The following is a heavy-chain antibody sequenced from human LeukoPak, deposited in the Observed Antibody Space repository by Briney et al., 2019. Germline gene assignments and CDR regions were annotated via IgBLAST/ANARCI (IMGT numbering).Heavy chain of an antibody. CDR3: ARDGNYYYDSSGYSSFDP. CDR2: INQDGSDK. J-gene: IGHJ5*02. Sequence: GGSLRLSCAASGFTFSSYWMSWVRQAPGKGLEWVASINQDGSDKYYVDSVKGRFTISRDNAKNSLYLQMNSLRAEDTAVYYCARDGNYYYDSSGYSSFDPWGQGTLVTVSS. V-gene: IGHV3-7*03. CDR1: GFTFSSYW. D-gene: IGHD3-22*01.